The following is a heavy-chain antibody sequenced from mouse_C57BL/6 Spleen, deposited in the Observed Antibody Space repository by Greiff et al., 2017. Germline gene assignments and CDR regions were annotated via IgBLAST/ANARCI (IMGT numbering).Heavy chain of an antibody. CDR1: GYAFSSSW. Sequence: VQLQQSGPELVKPGASVKISCKASGYAFSSSWMNWVKQRPGKGLEWIGRIYPGDGDTNYNGKFKGKATLTADKSSSTAYMQLSSLTSEDSAVYFCAREGVLYYGSSSKDFDVWGTGTTVTVSS. J-gene: IGHJ1*03. V-gene: IGHV1-82*01. D-gene: IGHD1-1*01. CDR3: AREGVLYYGSSSKDFDV. CDR2: IYPGDGDT.